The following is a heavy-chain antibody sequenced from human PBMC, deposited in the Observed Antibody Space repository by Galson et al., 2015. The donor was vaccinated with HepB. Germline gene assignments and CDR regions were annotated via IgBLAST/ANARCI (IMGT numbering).Heavy chain of an antibody. CDR1: GGSISSSSYY. J-gene: IGHJ4*02. CDR2: IYYSGST. Sequence: TLSLTCTASGGSISSSSYYWGWIRQPPGKGLEWIGSIYYSGSTYYNPSLKSRVTISVDTSKNQFSLKLSSVTAADTAVYYCARQAGFEAAGLWGQGTLVTVSS. D-gene: IGHD6-13*01. CDR3: ARQAGFEAAGL. V-gene: IGHV4-39*01.